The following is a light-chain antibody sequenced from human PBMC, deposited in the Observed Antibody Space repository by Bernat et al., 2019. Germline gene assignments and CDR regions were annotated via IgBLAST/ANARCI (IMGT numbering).Light chain of an antibody. J-gene: IGLJ1*01. CDR1: SSDVGGYNY. V-gene: IGLV2-8*01. CDR2: EVS. CDR3: SSYAGSNNYV. Sequence: QSVLTQPPSASGSPGQSVTISCTGTSSDVGGYNYVSWYQQHPDKAPKLIISEVSKRPSGVPDRFSGSKSGNTASLTVSGLQAEDEADYYCSSYAGSNNYVFGTGTKVTVL.